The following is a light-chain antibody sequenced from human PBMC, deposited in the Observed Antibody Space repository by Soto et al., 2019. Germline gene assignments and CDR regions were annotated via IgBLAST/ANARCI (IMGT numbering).Light chain of an antibody. CDR3: QPSYSTPPWT. Sequence: DIQMTQSPSSLSASVGDRVTITCRAGQSISSYLNWYQQKPGKAPKLLIYAASSLQSGVPSRFSGSGSGTDFTLTISSLQPEDFATYYCQPSYSTPPWTFGQGTKVEIK. J-gene: IGKJ1*01. V-gene: IGKV1-39*01. CDR2: AAS. CDR1: QSISSY.